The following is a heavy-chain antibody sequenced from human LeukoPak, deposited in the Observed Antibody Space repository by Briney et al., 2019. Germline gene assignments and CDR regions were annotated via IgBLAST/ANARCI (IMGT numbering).Heavy chain of an antibody. CDR3: ALRLSSYMSHEGAFDL. CDR1: GYTFTGYY. Sequence: ASVKVSCKASGYTFTGYYMHWVRQAPGQGLVWMGWISPKNGGTHYAQNFRGRVTMTTDMSITTTYLEVTSLRSGDTAIYYCALRLSSYMSHEGAFDLWGQGTMVTVSS. CDR2: ISPKNGGT. D-gene: IGHD1-1*01. V-gene: IGHV1-2*02. J-gene: IGHJ3*01.